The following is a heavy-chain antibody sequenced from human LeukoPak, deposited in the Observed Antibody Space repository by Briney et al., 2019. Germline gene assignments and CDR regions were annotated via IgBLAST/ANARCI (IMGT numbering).Heavy chain of an antibody. Sequence: QPGRSLRLSCAASGFTFSSYAVHWVRQAPGKGLEWVAVKSYDGSNKYYAASVKGRFTISRDNSKNTLYLQMSSLRAEDTAVYYCARDPRAIAAAGNGIFDYWGQGNLVTVSS. CDR2: KSYDGSNK. J-gene: IGHJ4*02. V-gene: IGHV3-30-3*01. D-gene: IGHD6-13*01. CDR1: GFTFSSYA. CDR3: ARDPRAIAAAGNGIFDY.